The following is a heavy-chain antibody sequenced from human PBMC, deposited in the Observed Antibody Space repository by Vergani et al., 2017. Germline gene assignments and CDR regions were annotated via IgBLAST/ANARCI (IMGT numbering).Heavy chain of an antibody. CDR2: INHSGST. J-gene: IGHJ4*02. CDR3: ARWKATGTIDY. Sequence: QVQLQQWGAGLLKPSEPLSLTFAVYGGSFSGYYWSWIRQPPGKGLEWIGEINHSGSTNYNPSLKSRVTISVDTSKNQFSLKLSSVTAADTAVYYCARWKATGTIDYWGQGTLVTVSS. CDR1: GGSFSGYY. V-gene: IGHV4-34*01. D-gene: IGHD1-1*01.